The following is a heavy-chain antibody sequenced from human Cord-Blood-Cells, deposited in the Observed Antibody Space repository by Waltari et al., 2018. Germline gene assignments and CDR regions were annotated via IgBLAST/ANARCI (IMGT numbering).Heavy chain of an antibody. Sequence: GLVQPGGSLRLSCAASGFTFSSYAMSWVRQAPGKGLEWVSAISGSGGSTYYADSVKGRFTISRDNSKNTLYLQMNSLRAEDTAVYYCAKEGDDIVVVPAAVEYFQHWGQGTLVTVSS. D-gene: IGHD2-2*01. J-gene: IGHJ1*01. CDR3: AKEGDDIVVVPAAVEYFQH. V-gene: IGHV3-23*01. CDR2: ISGSGGST. CDR1: GFTFSSYA.